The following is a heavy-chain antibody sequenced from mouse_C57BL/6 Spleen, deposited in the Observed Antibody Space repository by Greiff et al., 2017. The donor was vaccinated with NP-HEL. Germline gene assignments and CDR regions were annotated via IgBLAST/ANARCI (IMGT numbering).Heavy chain of an antibody. CDR1: GFTFSDYG. J-gene: IGHJ2*01. CDR3: ATDYYGSSYSDY. CDR2: ISSGSSTI. Sequence: EVKVVESGGGLVQPGGSLKLSCAASGFTFSDYGMHWVRQAPEKGLEWVAYISSGSSTIYYADTVKGRVTISRYNAKNTLFLQMTSLRSEDTAMYYCATDYYGSSYSDYWGQGTTLTVSS. D-gene: IGHD1-1*01. V-gene: IGHV5-17*01.